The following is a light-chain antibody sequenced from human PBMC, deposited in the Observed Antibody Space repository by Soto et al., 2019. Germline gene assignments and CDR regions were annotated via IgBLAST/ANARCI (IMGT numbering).Light chain of an antibody. CDR3: QQSYSTPRT. J-gene: IGKJ1*01. Sequence: DIQMTQSPSSLSASVGDRATITCRASQSINSYLNWYQQKPGKAPKLLIYAASSLQSGVPSRFSGSGSGTDFTLTISSLQPEDFETYYCQQSYSTPRTFGQGTKVDIK. CDR1: QSINSY. V-gene: IGKV1-39*01. CDR2: AAS.